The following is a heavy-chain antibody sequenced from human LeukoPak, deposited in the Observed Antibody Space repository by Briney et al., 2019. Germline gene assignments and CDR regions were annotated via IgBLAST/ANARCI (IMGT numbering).Heavy chain of an antibody. CDR3: ARKNDFEI. CDR1: GGSISSDH. J-gene: IGHJ3*02. D-gene: IGHD2/OR15-2a*01. CDR2: IYYSGRT. V-gene: IGHV4-59*01. Sequence: SETLSLTCSVSGGSISSDHWNWIRQTPGKGLEWIGCIYYSGRTYYNPSLKSRVTISVDMSKSQFSLRLTSVTAADTAVYYCARKNDFEIWGRGTLVTVSS.